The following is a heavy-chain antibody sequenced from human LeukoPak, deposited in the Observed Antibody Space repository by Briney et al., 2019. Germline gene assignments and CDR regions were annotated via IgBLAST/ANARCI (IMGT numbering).Heavy chain of an antibody. CDR1: GFTVSSNY. CDR2: IYSGVST. CDR3: ARVSDYGSGSWFDY. Sequence: GGSLRLSCAASGFTVSSNYMNWVRQAPGKGLEWVSFIYSGVSTHHADSVKDRFIISRDISKNTLNLQMNRLRAEDTAVYYCARVSDYGSGSWFDYWGQGTLVTVSS. D-gene: IGHD3-10*01. J-gene: IGHJ4*02. V-gene: IGHV3-66*01.